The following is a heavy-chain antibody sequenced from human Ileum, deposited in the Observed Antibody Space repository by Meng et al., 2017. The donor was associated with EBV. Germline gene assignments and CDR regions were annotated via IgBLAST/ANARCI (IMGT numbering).Heavy chain of an antibody. CDR2: IYHSGST. CDR3: ARVGQWLPIDY. D-gene: IGHD6-19*01. CDR1: GGSISSSNW. Sequence: QVPMQESGPGLVKPSGTLSLSCAASGGSISSSNWWSWVRQPPGKGLEWIGEIYHSGSTNYNPSLKSRVTMSVDKSKNQFSLNLSSVTAADTAVYYCARVGQWLPIDYWGQGTLVTVSS. V-gene: IGHV4-4*02. J-gene: IGHJ4*02.